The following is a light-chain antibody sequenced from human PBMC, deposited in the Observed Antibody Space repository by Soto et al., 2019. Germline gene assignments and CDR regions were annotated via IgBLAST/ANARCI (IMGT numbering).Light chain of an antibody. J-gene: IGLJ3*02. Sequence: QSVSESPGKTVTISCTRSSGSIASNYVQWYQQRPGSAPTTVIYEDKQRPSGVPDRFSGSIDSSSNSASLTISGLKTEDEADYYCQSYDSSNRVFGGGTKLTVL. V-gene: IGLV6-57*03. CDR1: SGSIASNY. CDR2: EDK. CDR3: QSYDSSNRV.